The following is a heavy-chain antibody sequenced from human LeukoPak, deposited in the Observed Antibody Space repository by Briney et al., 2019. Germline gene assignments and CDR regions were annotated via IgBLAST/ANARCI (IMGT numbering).Heavy chain of an antibody. J-gene: IGHJ4*02. V-gene: IGHV4-30-2*02. Sequence: SETLSLTCTVSGGSISSGDYYWNWIRQPPGKGLEWIGYIYHSGSAYYNPSLRSRVTISVDTSKNQFSLKLSSVTAADTAVYYCSTSMTYYYFDYWGQGTLVTVSS. CDR1: GGSISSGDYY. CDR2: IYHSGSA. CDR3: STSMTYYYFDY. D-gene: IGHD5-18*01.